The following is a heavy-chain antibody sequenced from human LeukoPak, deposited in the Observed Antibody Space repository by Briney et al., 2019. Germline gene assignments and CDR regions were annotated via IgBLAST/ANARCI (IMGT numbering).Heavy chain of an antibody. D-gene: IGHD6-13*01. CDR3: ARARVEIAAAGYYFDY. Sequence: SETLSLTCTVSGGSISSGGYYWSWIRQPPGKGLEWIGYIYHSGSTYYNPSLRSRVTISVDRSNNQFSLKLSSVTAADTAVYYCARARVEIAAAGYYFDYWGQGTLVTVSS. V-gene: IGHV4-30-2*01. CDR1: GGSISSGGYY. CDR2: IYHSGST. J-gene: IGHJ4*02.